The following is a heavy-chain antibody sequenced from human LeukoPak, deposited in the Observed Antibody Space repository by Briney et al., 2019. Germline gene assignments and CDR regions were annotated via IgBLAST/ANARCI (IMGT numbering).Heavy chain of an antibody. CDR1: GGSISSGGYY. CDR3: ARVGSYYYDSSGYEDAFDI. D-gene: IGHD3-22*01. Sequence: SETLSLTCTVSGGSISSGGYYWSWIRQHPGKGLEWIGYIYYSGSTYYNPSLKSRVTISVDTSKNQFSLKLSSATAADTAVYYCARVGSYYYDSSGYEDAFDIWGQGTMVTVSS. V-gene: IGHV4-31*03. J-gene: IGHJ3*02. CDR2: IYYSGST.